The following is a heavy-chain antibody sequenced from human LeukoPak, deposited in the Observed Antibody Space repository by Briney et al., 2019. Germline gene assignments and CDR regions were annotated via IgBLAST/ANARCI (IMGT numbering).Heavy chain of an antibody. CDR1: GYTFTELS. J-gene: IGHJ4*02. Sequence: ASVKVSCKVSGYTFTELSMHWVRQAPGKGLEWMGGFDPEDGETIYAQKFQGRVTMTEDTSTDTAYMELSSLRSEDTAVYYCATHVDYYDSSGYYPFDYWGQGTLVTVSS. V-gene: IGHV1-24*01. CDR3: ATHVDYYDSSGYYPFDY. D-gene: IGHD3-22*01. CDR2: FDPEDGET.